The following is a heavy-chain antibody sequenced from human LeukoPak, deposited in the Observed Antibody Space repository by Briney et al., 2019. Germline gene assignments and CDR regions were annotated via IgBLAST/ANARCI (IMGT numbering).Heavy chain of an antibody. Sequence: SQTLSLTCSVSGASVRDYYWAWIRQSPGKGLEWVGYLHYSGSTSYNPSLKSRVTTSVDVSKNQFSLKLTSVTAEATAIYYCARGYWFDLWGQGTRVTVSS. V-gene: IGHV4-59*08. CDR1: GASVRDYY. CDR2: LHYSGST. CDR3: ARGYWFDL. J-gene: IGHJ5*02.